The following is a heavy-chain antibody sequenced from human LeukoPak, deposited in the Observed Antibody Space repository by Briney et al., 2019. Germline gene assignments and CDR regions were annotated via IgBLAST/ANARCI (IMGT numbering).Heavy chain of an antibody. J-gene: IGHJ5*02. CDR2: IYYSGST. CDR1: GGSISSYY. CDR3: AREGARRNWFDP. Sequence: KASETLSFTCTVSGGSISSYYWSWIRQPPGKGLEWIGYIYYSGSTNYNPSLKSRVTISVDTSKNQSSLKLSSVTAADTAVYYCAREGARRNWFDPWGQGTLVTASS. V-gene: IGHV4-59*01. D-gene: IGHD1-26*01.